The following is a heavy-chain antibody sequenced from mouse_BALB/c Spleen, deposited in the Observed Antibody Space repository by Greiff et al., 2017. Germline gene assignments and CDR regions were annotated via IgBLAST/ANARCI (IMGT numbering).Heavy chain of an antibody. Sequence: EVQRVESGGGLVKPGGSLKLSCAASGFTFSSYAMSWVRQSPEKRLEWVAEISSGGSYTYYPDTVTGRFTISRDNAKNTLYLEMSSLRSEDTAMYYCARDYYGSSYRFAYWGQGTLVTVSA. CDR1: GFTFSSYA. CDR3: ARDYYGSSYRFAY. CDR2: ISSGGSYT. D-gene: IGHD1-1*01. V-gene: IGHV5-9-4*01. J-gene: IGHJ3*01.